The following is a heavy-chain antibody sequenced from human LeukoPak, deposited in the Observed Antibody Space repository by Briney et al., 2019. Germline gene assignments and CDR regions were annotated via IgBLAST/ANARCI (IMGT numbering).Heavy chain of an antibody. D-gene: IGHD6-19*01. CDR2: ISGSGGST. CDR1: GFTFSSYA. J-gene: IGHJ3*02. V-gene: IGHV3-23*01. Sequence: PGGSLRLSCSASGFTFSSYAMSWVCQAPGKGLEWVSAISGSGGSTYYADSVKGRFTISRDNSKSTLYLQMNSLRAEDTAVYYCAKDLPNDSSGGDAFDIWGQGTMVTVSS. CDR3: AKDLPNDSSGGDAFDI.